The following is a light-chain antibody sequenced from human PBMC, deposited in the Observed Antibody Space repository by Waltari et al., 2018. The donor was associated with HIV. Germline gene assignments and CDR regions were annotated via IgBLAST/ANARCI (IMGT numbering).Light chain of an antibody. CDR2: WAS. Sequence: DVVMTQFPDSLTVSVGERATLNCKSSQSLLYGSNNKNYLAWYQQRPGHRPKLLIYWASTRQSGVPDRFSGSGSGTDFSLTISSLRAEDVAVYYCQQYYLVPYTFGQGTKLEIK. CDR1: QSLLYGSNNKNY. V-gene: IGKV4-1*01. CDR3: QQYYLVPYT. J-gene: IGKJ2*01.